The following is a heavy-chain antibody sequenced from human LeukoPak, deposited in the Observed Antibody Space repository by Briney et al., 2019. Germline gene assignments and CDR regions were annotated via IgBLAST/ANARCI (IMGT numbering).Heavy chain of an antibody. D-gene: IGHD3-22*01. V-gene: IGHV3-11*01. J-gene: IGHJ4*02. Sequence: PGGSLRLSCAASGFTFSDYYMSWIRQAPGEGLEWVSYISSSGSIIHYADSVKGRFTISRDHAKNSLYLQMNSLRAGDTAIYYCAKDIYYDPYYFDSWGQGTLVTVSS. CDR1: GFTFSDYY. CDR3: AKDIYYDPYYFDS. CDR2: ISSSGSII.